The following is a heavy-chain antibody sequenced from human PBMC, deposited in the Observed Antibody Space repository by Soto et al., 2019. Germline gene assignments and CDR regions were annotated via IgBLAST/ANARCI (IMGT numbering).Heavy chain of an antibody. CDR3: ARERVAPYYYYGMDV. D-gene: IGHD5-12*01. CDR1: GYTFTRSG. V-gene: IGHV1-18*01. J-gene: IGHJ6*02. Sequence: QVKLVQSGAEVKKPGASVKVSCKASGYTFTRSGISWVRQAPGQGLEWMGWISTYNGDTNYAQTFQGRVTMTTDTSTSTVHMEVRSLRSDDTAVYYCARERVAPYYYYGMDVWGQGTPVTVSS. CDR2: ISTYNGDT.